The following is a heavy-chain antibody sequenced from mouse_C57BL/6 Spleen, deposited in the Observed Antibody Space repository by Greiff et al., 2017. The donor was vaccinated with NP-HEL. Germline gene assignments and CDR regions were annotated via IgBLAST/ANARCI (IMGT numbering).Heavy chain of an antibody. V-gene: IGHV1-42*01. J-gene: IGHJ1*03. CDR3: ARELRWYFDV. Sequence: EVKLQESGPELVKPGASVKISCKASGYSFTGYYMNWVKQSPEKSLEWIGEINPSTGGTTYNQKFKAKATLTVDKSSSTAYMQLKSLTSEDSAVYYCARELRWYFDVWGTGTTVTVSS. CDR2: INPSTGGT. CDR1: GYSFTGYY. D-gene: IGHD1-1*01.